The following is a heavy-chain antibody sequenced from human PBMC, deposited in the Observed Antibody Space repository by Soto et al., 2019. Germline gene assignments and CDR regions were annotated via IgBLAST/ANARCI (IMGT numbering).Heavy chain of an antibody. CDR1: GFTFSNAW. J-gene: IGHJ4*02. D-gene: IGHD3-3*01. CDR2: IKSKTDGGTT. Sequence: GGSLRLSCAASGFTFSNAWMNWVRQAPGKGLEWVGRIKSKTDGGTTDYAAPVKGRFTISRDDSKNTLYLQMNSLKTEDTAVYYCTTQLNTIFGDFRDYWGQGTLVTVSS. CDR3: TTQLNTIFGDFRDY. V-gene: IGHV3-15*07.